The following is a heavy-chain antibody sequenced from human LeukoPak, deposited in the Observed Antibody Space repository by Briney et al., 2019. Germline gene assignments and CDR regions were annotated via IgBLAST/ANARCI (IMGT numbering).Heavy chain of an antibody. J-gene: IGHJ6*02. V-gene: IGHV3-33*01. CDR3: ARDRPYGQQLVLYYYYGMDV. Sequence: GGSLRLSCAASGFTFSSYGMHWVRQAPGKGLEWVAVIWYDGSNKYYAYSVKGRFTISRDNSKNTLYLQMNSLRAEDTAVYYCARDRPYGQQLVLYYYYGMDVWGQGTTVTVSS. D-gene: IGHD6-13*01. CDR2: IWYDGSNK. CDR1: GFTFSSYG.